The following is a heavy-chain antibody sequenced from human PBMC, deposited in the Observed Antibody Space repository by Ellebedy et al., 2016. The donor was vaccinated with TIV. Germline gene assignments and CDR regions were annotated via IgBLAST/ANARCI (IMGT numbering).Heavy chain of an antibody. CDR3: ARRAPNGKFDP. J-gene: IGHJ5*02. CDR1: GYTFTSYY. D-gene: IGHD1-1*01. Sequence: ASVKVSXXASGYTFTSYYMHWVRQAPGQGLEWMGIINPSGGSTSYAQKFQGRVTMTRDTSTSTVYMELSSLRSEDTAVYYCARRAPNGKFDPWGQGTLVTVSS. V-gene: IGHV1-46*01. CDR2: INPSGGST.